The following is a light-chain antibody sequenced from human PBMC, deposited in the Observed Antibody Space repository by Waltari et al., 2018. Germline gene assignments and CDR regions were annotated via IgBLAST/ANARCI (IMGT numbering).Light chain of an antibody. Sequence: QLVLTQPPSAYASLGASVKLTCPLSSGHSSHAIPWHQQQPEKGPRYLMKLNSDGSHSKGDGIPDRFSGSSSGAERYLTISSLQSEDEADYYCQTWGTGIWVFGGGTKLTVL. CDR3: QTWGTGIWV. J-gene: IGLJ3*02. V-gene: IGLV4-69*01. CDR1: SGHSSHA. CDR2: LNSDGSH.